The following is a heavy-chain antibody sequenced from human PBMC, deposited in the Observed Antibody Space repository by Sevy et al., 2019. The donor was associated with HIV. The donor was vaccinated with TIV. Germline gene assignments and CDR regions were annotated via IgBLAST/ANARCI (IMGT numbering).Heavy chain of an antibody. V-gene: IGHV4-34*01. CDR3: ARSPPVVVVPGAPSWFDP. J-gene: IGHJ5*02. D-gene: IGHD2-2*01. CDR1: DGSFSGYY. CDR2: INESGIT. Sequence: SETLSLTCAVHDGSFSGYYWNWIRQLPGKGLEWIEEINESGITNYNPSLKSRVTISVDTSKKEFSLKLNSVTAADTAVYLCARSPPVVVVPGAPSWFDPWGQGTLVTVSS.